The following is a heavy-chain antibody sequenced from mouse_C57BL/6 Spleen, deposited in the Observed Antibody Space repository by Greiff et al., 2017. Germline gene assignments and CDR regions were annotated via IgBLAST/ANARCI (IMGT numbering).Heavy chain of an antibody. Sequence: EVKLVESGGGLVKPGGSLKLSCAASGFTFSSYAMYWVRQTPEKRLEWVATISDGGSYTYYPDNVKGRFTISRDNAKNNLYLQMSHLKSEDTAMYYCAREKGWYFDVWGTGTTVTVSS. CDR3: AREKGWYFDV. CDR2: ISDGGSYT. CDR1: GFTFSSYA. V-gene: IGHV5-4*01. J-gene: IGHJ1*03.